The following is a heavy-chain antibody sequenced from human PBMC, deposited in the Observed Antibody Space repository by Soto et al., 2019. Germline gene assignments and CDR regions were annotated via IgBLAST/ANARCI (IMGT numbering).Heavy chain of an antibody. Sequence: LSLNCSVSGGSIISCGYYWSWIRQHPGKGLEWIGYIYYSGNTYYNPSLKSRVTISVDTSKNQFSLKLSSVTAADTAVYYCARESPTDYGDTYYFESWGQGTLVTVSS. CDR2: IYYSGNT. CDR1: GGSIISCGYY. CDR3: ARESPTDYGDTYYFES. D-gene: IGHD4-17*01. J-gene: IGHJ4*02. V-gene: IGHV4-31*03.